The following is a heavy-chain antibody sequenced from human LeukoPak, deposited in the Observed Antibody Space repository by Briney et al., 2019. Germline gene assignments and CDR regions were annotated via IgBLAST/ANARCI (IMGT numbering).Heavy chain of an antibody. CDR1: GGSFSGCY. V-gene: IGHV4-34*01. CDR3: ARGRRAVAGIDY. J-gene: IGHJ4*02. Sequence: SETPSLTCAVYGGSFSGCYWSWIRQPPGKGLEWIGEINHSGSTNYNPSLKSRVTISVDTSKNQFSLKLSSVTAADTAVYYCARGRRAVAGIDYWGQGTLVTVSS. D-gene: IGHD6-19*01. CDR2: INHSGST.